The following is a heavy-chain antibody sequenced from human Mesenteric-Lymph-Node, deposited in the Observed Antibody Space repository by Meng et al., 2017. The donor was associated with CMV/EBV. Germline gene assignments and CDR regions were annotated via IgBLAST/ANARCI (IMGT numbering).Heavy chain of an antibody. J-gene: IGHJ4*02. V-gene: IGHV3-30*09. Sequence: GGSLRLSCAASGFNFNAYPMHWVRQAAGKGLEWLAVISYDGTSENYADSVRGRFAVSRDNSKNTVNLQMNRLTPDDTAMYFCARNAYLESWGQGTQVTVSS. CDR1: GFNFNAYP. D-gene: IGHD3-16*01. CDR2: ISYDGTSE. CDR3: ARNAYLES.